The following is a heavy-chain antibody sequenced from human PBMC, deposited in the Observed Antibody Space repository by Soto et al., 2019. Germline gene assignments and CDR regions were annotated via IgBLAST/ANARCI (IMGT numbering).Heavy chain of an antibody. CDR2: IFYSGST. V-gene: IGHV4-39*07. Sequence: PSETLSLTCTVSGDSISSSNYFWGWIRQPPGKGLEWIGTIFYSGSTYYNPSLKSRVTISVDTSKNQFSLKLSSVTAADTAVYYCARRRPYGSGSYHYYYYGMDVWGQGTTVTVS. CDR1: GDSISSSNYF. CDR3: ARRRPYGSGSYHYYYYGMDV. J-gene: IGHJ6*02. D-gene: IGHD3-10*01.